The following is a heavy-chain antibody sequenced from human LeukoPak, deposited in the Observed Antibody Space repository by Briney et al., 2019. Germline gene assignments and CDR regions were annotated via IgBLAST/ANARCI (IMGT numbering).Heavy chain of an antibody. D-gene: IGHD2-15*01. CDR1: GFTFSSYS. J-gene: IGHJ6*03. V-gene: IGHV3-21*04. CDR2: ISSSSSYI. CDR3: AKNGGRGAYCTGGTCYPYFYYYMDV. Sequence: GGSLRLSCAASGFTFSSYSMNWVCQAPGKGLEWVSSISSSSSYIYYADSVKGRFTISRDNAKNSLCLQMNSLRAEDTAIYYCAKNGGRGAYCTGGTCYPYFYYYMDVWGKGTTVTI.